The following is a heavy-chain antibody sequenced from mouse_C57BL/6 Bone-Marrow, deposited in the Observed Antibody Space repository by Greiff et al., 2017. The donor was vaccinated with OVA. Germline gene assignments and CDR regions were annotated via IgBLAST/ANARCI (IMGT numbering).Heavy chain of an antibody. Sequence: EVKLVESGGGLVKPGGSLKLSCAASGFTFSSYAMSWVRQTPEKRLAWVATLSDGGSYTYYPDNVKGRFTISRDNAKNNLYLQMSHLKSEDTAMYYCARDGYYWYFDVWGTGTTVTVSS. CDR2: LSDGGSYT. V-gene: IGHV5-4*01. D-gene: IGHD2-2*01. CDR1: GFTFSSYA. CDR3: ARDGYYWYFDV. J-gene: IGHJ1*03.